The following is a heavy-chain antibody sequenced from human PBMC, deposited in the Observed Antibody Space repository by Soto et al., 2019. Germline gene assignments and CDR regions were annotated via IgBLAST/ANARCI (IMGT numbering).Heavy chain of an antibody. D-gene: IGHD5-12*01. CDR3: ARHLRSGYDYYYYYYMDV. Sequence: GESLKISCKGSGYSFTSYWIGWVRQMPGKGLEWMGIIYPGDSDTRYSPSFQGRVTISADKSISTAYLQWSSLKASDTAMYYCARHLRSGYDYYYYYYMDVWGKGTTVTVSS. J-gene: IGHJ6*03. V-gene: IGHV5-51*01. CDR2: IYPGDSDT. CDR1: GYSFTSYW.